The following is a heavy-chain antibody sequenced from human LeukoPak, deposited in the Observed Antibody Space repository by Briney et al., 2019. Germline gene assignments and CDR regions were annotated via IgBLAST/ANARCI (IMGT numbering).Heavy chain of an antibody. CDR3: VRYNWNDGLG. Sequence: GGSLRLSCAASGFTVSSNYMSWVRQAPGKGLEWVSSIRSSSSYIYYADSVKGRFTISRDNAKNSLYLQMNSLRAEDTAVYYCVRYNWNDGLGWGQGTLVTVSS. CDR2: IRSSSSYI. V-gene: IGHV3-21*01. D-gene: IGHD1-1*01. J-gene: IGHJ4*02. CDR1: GFTVSSNY.